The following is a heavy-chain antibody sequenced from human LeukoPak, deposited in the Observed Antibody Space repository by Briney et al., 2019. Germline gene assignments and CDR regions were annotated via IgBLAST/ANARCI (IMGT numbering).Heavy chain of an antibody. CDR3: ARESPIYYDSSGYYPFDY. D-gene: IGHD3-22*01. CDR1: GSTFDDYG. Sequence: GGSLRLSCAASGSTFDDYGMSWVRQAPGKGLEWVSGINWNGGSTGYADSVKGRFTISRDNAKNSLYLQMNSLRAEDTALYYCARESPIYYDSSGYYPFDYWGQGTLVTVSS. J-gene: IGHJ4*02. CDR2: INWNGGST. V-gene: IGHV3-20*04.